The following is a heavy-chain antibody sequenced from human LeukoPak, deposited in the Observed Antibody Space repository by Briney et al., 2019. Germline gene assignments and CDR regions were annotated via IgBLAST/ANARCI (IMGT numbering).Heavy chain of an antibody. CDR3: AREESEGFDY. J-gene: IGHJ4*02. V-gene: IGHV3-21*01. Sequence: PGGSLRLSCAASGFTFSTYPMNWVRQAPGKGLQWVSSIGGSGSSIYYADSLKGRFTISRDNAKNSLYLQMNSLRAEDTAVYYCAREESEGFDYWGRGTLVTVSS. CDR1: GFTFSTYP. CDR2: IGGSGSSI. D-gene: IGHD1-14*01.